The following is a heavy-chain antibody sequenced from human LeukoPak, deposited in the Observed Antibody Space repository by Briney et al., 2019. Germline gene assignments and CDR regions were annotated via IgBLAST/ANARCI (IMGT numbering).Heavy chain of an antibody. D-gene: IGHD6-19*01. V-gene: IGHV3-7*01. CDR1: GFTFSSYW. J-gene: IGHJ3*02. CDR3: ATERHTSGWYDASDI. Sequence: GGSLRLSCAASGFTFSSYWMSWVRQAPGKGLEWVANIKQDGSEKYYVDSVKGRFTISRDNAKNSLYLQMNSLGAEDTAVYYCATERHTSGWYDASDIWGQGTMVIVSS. CDR2: IKQDGSEK.